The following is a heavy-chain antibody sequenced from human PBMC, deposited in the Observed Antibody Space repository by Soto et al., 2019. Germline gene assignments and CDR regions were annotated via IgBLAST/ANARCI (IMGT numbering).Heavy chain of an antibody. J-gene: IGHJ6*02. CDR3: AKDPSGDPVYYYYGMDV. D-gene: IGHD4-17*01. CDR2: ISGSGGSA. CDR1: GFTFSNYA. Sequence: EVQLLESGGGLVGPGGSLRLSCAASGFTFSNYAMNWVRQAPGKGLECVSVISGSGGSAYYADSVQGRFTISRDNSKNTLYLQMNSLRAEDTAVYYCAKDPSGDPVYYYYGMDVWGQGTTVTVSS. V-gene: IGHV3-23*01.